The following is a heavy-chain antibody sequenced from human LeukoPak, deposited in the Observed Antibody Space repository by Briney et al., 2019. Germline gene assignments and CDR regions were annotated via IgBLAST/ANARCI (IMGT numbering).Heavy chain of an antibody. D-gene: IGHD6-19*01. CDR3: ARDVGYSSGWYRGHDAFDI. V-gene: IGHV1-2*02. CDR2: INPNSGGT. Sequence: ASVKVSCKASGYTFTGYYMHWVRQAPGQGLEWMGWINPNSGGTNYAQKFQGRVTMTRDTSISTAYMELSRLRSDDTAVYYCARDVGYSSGWYRGHDAFDIWGQGTMVTVSS. CDR1: GYTFTGYY. J-gene: IGHJ3*02.